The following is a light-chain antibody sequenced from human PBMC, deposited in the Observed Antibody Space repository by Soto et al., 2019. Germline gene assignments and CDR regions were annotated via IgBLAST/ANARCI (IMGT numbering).Light chain of an antibody. V-gene: IGLV2-8*01. CDR3: SSYAGNYKVV. CDR2: EVA. J-gene: IGLJ2*01. Sequence: QSALTQPPSASGSPGQSVTISCTGSSRDIGGYNYVSWYQQYPGKAPKLIISEVAKRPSGVPGRFSGSKSDNTASLTVSGLQAENEADYYCSSYAGNYKVVFGGGTKLTVL. CDR1: SRDIGGYNY.